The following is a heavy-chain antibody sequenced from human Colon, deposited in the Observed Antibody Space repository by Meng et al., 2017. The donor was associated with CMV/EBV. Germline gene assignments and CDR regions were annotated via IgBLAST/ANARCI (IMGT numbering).Heavy chain of an antibody. CDR2: INLDGSEK. Sequence: GGSLRLSCVASGFNFRSYWMSWVRQAPGKGLEWVANINLDGSEKSYVDSVKGRFTISRDNAKNSLYLQMDSLRVEDTAVYYCTRETILPTGRDALDIWGQGTMVTVSS. V-gene: IGHV3-7*01. CDR3: TRETILPTGRDALDI. CDR1: GFNFRSYW. J-gene: IGHJ3*02. D-gene: IGHD4-17*01.